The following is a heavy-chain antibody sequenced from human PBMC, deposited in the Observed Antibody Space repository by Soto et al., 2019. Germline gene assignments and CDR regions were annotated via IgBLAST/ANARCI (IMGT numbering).Heavy chain of an antibody. J-gene: IGHJ4*02. Sequence: VASVKVSCKASGYTFTSYGISWVRQAPGQGLEWMGWISAYNGNTNYAQKLQGRVTMTTDTSTSTAYMELRSLRSGDTAVYYCARDRGTMIVVVYDPRHYFDYWRQGTLVTVSS. V-gene: IGHV1-18*01. D-gene: IGHD3-22*01. CDR1: GYTFTSYG. CDR3: ARDRGTMIVVVYDPRHYFDY. CDR2: ISAYNGNT.